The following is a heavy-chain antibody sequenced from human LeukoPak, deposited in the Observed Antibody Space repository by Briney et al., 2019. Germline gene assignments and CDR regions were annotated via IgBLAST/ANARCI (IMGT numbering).Heavy chain of an antibody. CDR3: ARVGRYYYDSSGYYRKGWFDP. CDR1: GFTVSSNY. J-gene: IGHJ5*02. Sequence: PGGSLRLSCAASGFTVSSNYMSWVRQAPGKGLEWIGYIYYSGSTNYNPSLKSRVTISVDTSKNQFSLKLSSVTAADTAVYYCARVGRYYYDSSGYYRKGWFDPWGQGTLVTVSS. V-gene: IGHV4-59*02. D-gene: IGHD3-22*01. CDR2: IYYSGST.